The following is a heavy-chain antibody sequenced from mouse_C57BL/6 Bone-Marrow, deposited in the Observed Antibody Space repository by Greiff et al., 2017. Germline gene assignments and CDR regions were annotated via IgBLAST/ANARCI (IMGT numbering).Heavy chain of an antibody. CDR2: IDPETGGT. CDR1: GYTFTDYE. V-gene: IGHV1-15*01. Sequence: VQLQQSGAELVRPGASVTLSCKASGYTFTDYEMHWVKQTPVHGLEWIGAIDPETGGTAYNQKFKGKAILTADKSSSTAYMELRSLTSEDSAVYYCTRFHYYVDYWGQGTTLTVSS. J-gene: IGHJ2*01. CDR3: TRFHYYVDY.